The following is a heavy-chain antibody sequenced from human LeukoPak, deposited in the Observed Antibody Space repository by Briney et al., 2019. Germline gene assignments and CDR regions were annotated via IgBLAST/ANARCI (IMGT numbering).Heavy chain of an antibody. Sequence: GGSLRLSCTASGFTLNVNWIHWLRQAPGKGLVWVSRINSDGSSTSYADSVKGRFTISRDNAKNTLYPQMNFLRAEDTAVYYCARRDNYDYWGQGTLVTVSS. CDR2: INSDGSST. J-gene: IGHJ4*02. V-gene: IGHV3-74*01. CDR3: ARRDNYDY. D-gene: IGHD2-15*01. CDR1: GFTLNVNW.